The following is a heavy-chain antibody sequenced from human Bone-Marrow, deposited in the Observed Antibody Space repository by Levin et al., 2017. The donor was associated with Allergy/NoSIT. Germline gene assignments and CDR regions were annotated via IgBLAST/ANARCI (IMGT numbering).Heavy chain of an antibody. J-gene: IGHJ4*02. V-gene: IGHV3-30*04. CDR1: GFTFGNYA. CDR2: ISYDGTNK. D-gene: IGHD3-22*01. CDR3: ATTAGRGDDTTGYYLGFDY. Sequence: GGSLRLSCTASGFTFGNYAVHWVRQAPGKGLEWVSIISYDGTNKYYADSVKGRFTVSRDNSKNTLSLQMNSLRLEDTAVYYCATTAGRGDDTTGYYLGFDYWGQGTLVTVSS.